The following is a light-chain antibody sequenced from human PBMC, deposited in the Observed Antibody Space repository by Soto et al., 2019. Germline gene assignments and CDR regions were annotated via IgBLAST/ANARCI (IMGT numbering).Light chain of an antibody. J-gene: IGLJ1*01. CDR1: SSDVGGYNY. CDR3: CSYAGSYSYV. Sequence: QSALTQPHSVSGSPGQSVAISCTGTSSDVGGYNYVSWYQQHPGKAPKLMIYDVSKRPSGVPDRFSGSKSGNTASLTISGLQAEDEAEYYCCSYAGSYSYVLGTGTKLTVL. CDR2: DVS. V-gene: IGLV2-11*01.